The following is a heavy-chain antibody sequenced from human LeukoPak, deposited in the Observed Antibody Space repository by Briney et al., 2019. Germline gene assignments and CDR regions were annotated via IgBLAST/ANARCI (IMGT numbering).Heavy chain of an antibody. D-gene: IGHD6-19*01. V-gene: IGHV3-23*01. J-gene: IGHJ6*02. Sequence: GSLRLSCAASGFTFSSYAMSWVRQAPGKGLEWVSAISGSGGSTYYADSVKGRFTISRDNSKNTLYLQMNSLRAEDTAVYYCAAVAGTKYYYYYGMDVWGQGTTVTVSS. CDR3: AAVAGTKYYYYYGMDV. CDR2: ISGSGGST. CDR1: GFTFSSYA.